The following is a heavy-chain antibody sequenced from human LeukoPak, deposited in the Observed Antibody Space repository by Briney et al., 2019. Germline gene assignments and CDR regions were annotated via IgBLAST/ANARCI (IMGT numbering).Heavy chain of an antibody. Sequence: GGSLRLSCAASGFTFSSYGMHWVRQAPGKGLEWVAVISYDGSNKYYADSVKGRLTISRDSSKNTLYLQMNSLRAEDTAVYFCARGRTGGFDYWGQGTLVTVSS. V-gene: IGHV3-30*03. D-gene: IGHD1-1*01. CDR1: GFTFSSYG. J-gene: IGHJ4*02. CDR3: ARGRTGGFDY. CDR2: ISYDGSNK.